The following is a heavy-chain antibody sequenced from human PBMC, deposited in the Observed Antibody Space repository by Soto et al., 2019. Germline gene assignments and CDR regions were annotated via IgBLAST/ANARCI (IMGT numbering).Heavy chain of an antibody. Sequence: QVQLVQSGAEVKKPGSSVKVSCKASGGTFSSYAITWVRQAPGQGLEWMGGIIPFFGTANYAQKFKARVTITADESTSTAYMELSSLRSEDTAVYYCARDRGPSSGYYPYWFDLWGQGTLVTVSS. CDR3: ARDRGPSSGYYPYWFDL. D-gene: IGHD3-22*01. V-gene: IGHV1-69*12. CDR2: IIPFFGTA. CDR1: GGTFSSYA. J-gene: IGHJ5*02.